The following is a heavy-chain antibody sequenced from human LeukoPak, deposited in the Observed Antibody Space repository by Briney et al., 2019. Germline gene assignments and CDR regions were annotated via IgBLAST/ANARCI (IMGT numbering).Heavy chain of an antibody. V-gene: IGHV3-15*01. J-gene: IGHJ4*02. CDR1: GLTFTNAW. CDR3: TTDLGTYYHGSQRLIPIDY. CDR2: IRSKTDGETT. Sequence: GGSLRLSCVDSGLTFTNAWMSWVRQAPGKGLEWIGRIRSKTDGETTNYAEPVRGRFTISRDDSKSAVYLQMNSLKIEDTAVYYCTTDLGTYYHGSQRLIPIDYWGQGTLVTVSS. D-gene: IGHD3-10*01.